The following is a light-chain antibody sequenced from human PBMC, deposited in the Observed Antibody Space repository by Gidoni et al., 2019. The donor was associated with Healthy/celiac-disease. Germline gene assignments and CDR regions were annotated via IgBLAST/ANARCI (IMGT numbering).Light chain of an antibody. J-gene: IGKJ5*01. Sequence: DLQMTQSPSSLSASVGDRVTITCPASQSSSGYLHWYQQKPGKAPNLLIYAASSMKSGVPSRFSGSGSGTDFTLTISSLQPEDFATYYCQQNYSTPPVTFXQXTRLEIK. CDR3: QQNYSTPPVT. V-gene: IGKV1-39*01. CDR1: QSSSGY. CDR2: AAS.